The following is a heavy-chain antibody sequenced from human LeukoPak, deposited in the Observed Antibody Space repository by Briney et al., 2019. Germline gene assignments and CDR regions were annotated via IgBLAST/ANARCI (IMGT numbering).Heavy chain of an antibody. V-gene: IGHV4-34*01. CDR3: ARGEPKWLPRSAFDI. CDR1: GGSFSGYY. D-gene: IGHD6-19*01. J-gene: IGHJ3*02. CDR2: INHSGST. Sequence: SETLSLTCAVYGGSFSGYYWSRIRQPPGKGLEWIGEINHSGSTNYNPSLKSRVTISVDTSKNQFSLKLSSVTAADTAVYYCARGEPKWLPRSAFDIWGQGTMVTVSS.